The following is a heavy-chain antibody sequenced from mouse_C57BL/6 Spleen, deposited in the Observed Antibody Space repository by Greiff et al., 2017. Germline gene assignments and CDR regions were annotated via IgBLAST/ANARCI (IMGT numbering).Heavy chain of an antibody. CDR1: GYTFTDYN. Sequence: VQLQQSGPELVKPGASVKIPCKASGYTFTDYNMDWVKQSHGKSLEWIGDINPNNGGTIYNQKFKGKATLTVDKSSSTAYMELRSLTSEDTAVYYCARLSSIYYGYDGYAMDYWGQGTSVTVSS. CDR2: INPNNGGT. V-gene: IGHV1-18*01. J-gene: IGHJ4*01. D-gene: IGHD2-2*01. CDR3: ARLSSIYYGYDGYAMDY.